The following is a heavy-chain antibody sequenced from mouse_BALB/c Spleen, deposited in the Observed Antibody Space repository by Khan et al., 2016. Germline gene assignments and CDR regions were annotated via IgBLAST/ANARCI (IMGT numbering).Heavy chain of an antibody. V-gene: IGHV1S56*01. J-gene: IGHJ4*01. CDR3: ARARGDYRGFYAMDY. CDR1: GYTFSTYY. Sequence: VQLQESGPELVKPGASVRISCKASGYTFSTYYMHWVKQRPGQGLEWIGWIYPGNVTPKYNEKFKGKATLTADKSSSTAYMQLSSLTSDDSAVFFCARARGDYRGFYAMDYWGQGTSVTVSS. D-gene: IGHD2-14*01. CDR2: IYPGNVTP.